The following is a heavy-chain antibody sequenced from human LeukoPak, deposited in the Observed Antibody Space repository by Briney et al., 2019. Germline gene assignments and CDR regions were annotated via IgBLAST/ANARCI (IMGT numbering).Heavy chain of an antibody. CDR2: MSYGGQNE. CDR3: ARGPGSSGGAYVGDY. D-gene: IGHD3-22*01. CDR1: GLTFSGYD. V-gene: IGHV3-30*03. J-gene: IGHJ4*01. Sequence: PGGSLRLSCAASGLTFSGYDMHWVRQAPGKGPEWVAVMSYGGQNERYADSVKGRFTVSRDNAKSTLYLQMSSLRAEDTAVYYCARGPGSSGGAYVGDYWGPGTLVTVSS.